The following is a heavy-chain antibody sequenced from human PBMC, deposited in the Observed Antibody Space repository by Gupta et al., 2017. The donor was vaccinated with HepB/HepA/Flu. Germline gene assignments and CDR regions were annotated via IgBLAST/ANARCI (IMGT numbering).Heavy chain of an antibody. Sequence: QLQLQESGPGLVKPSETLSLTCTVSGGSISSPLYYWAWIRQPPGKGLEWIGSKFHNGSTGNNPSLKSRVTICVDTAKKHISLKLRYVHEADTAFYYWASHWGSVNYFDSWGQGTLVTVSS. V-gene: IGHV4-39*02. J-gene: IGHJ4*02. CDR1: GGSISSPLYY. D-gene: IGHD7-27*01. CDR3: ASHWGSVNYFDS. CDR2: KFHNGST.